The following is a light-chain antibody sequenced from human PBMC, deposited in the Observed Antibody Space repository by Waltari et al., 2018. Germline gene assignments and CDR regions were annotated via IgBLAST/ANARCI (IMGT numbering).Light chain of an antibody. J-gene: IGKJ4*01. CDR1: QSVNNY. CDR3: QQRRNWPLT. Sequence: DIVLTQSPATLSLSPGELVTLSCRASQSVNNYLAWYQQTPGQAPRLLIYGASNRATGIPARFSGSGSGTDFTLTISTLEPEDFAVYYCQQRRNWPLTFGGGTKVEIK. V-gene: IGKV3-11*01. CDR2: GAS.